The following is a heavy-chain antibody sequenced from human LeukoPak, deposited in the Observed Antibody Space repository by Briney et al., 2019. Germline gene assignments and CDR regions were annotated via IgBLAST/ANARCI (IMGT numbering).Heavy chain of an antibody. Sequence: SETLSLTCTVSGGSISSSSYYWGWIHQPPGKGLEWIGSIYYSGSTYYNPSLKSRVTISVDTSKNQFSLKLSSVTAADTAVYYCASRKSYYYYYMDVWGKGTTVTVSS. V-gene: IGHV4-39*01. CDR1: GGSISSSSYY. CDR3: ASRKSYYYYYMDV. J-gene: IGHJ6*03. CDR2: IYYSGST.